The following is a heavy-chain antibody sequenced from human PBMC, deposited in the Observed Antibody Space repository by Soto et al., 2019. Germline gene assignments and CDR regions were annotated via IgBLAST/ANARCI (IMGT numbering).Heavy chain of an antibody. CDR1: GYTFASYA. Sequence: VQLVQSGAEVKKPGASVQVSCKASGYTFASYAISLMRQAPGQGVEWMGWISAYNGNTNYAQKHQGRVTMTTDTSTSTAYLELRSLRSDDTAVHYGARAPPPADYWGPGTLVNVSS. CDR3: ARAPPPADY. J-gene: IGHJ4*02. V-gene: IGHV1-18*01. CDR2: ISAYNGNT.